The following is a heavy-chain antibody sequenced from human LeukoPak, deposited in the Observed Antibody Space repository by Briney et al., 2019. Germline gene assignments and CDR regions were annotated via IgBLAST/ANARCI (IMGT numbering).Heavy chain of an antibody. Sequence: PSETLSLTCAVYGGSFSGYSWSWIRQPPGKGLEWIGEINHSGSTNYNPSLKSRVTISVDKSKNQFSLKLSSVTAADTAVYYCARKGYYPYYFDYWGQGTLVTVSS. J-gene: IGHJ4*02. CDR1: GGSFSGYS. CDR2: INHSGST. CDR3: ARKGYYPYYFDY. V-gene: IGHV4-34*01. D-gene: IGHD3-22*01.